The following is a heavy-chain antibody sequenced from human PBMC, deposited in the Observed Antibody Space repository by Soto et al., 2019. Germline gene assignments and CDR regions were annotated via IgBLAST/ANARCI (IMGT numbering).Heavy chain of an antibody. CDR2: IYYSGST. V-gene: IGHV4-59*01. J-gene: IGHJ3*02. D-gene: IGHD7-27*01. Sequence: SETLSLTCTVSGGSISSYYWSWIRQPPGKGLEWIGYIYYSGSTNYNPSLKSRVTISVDTSKNQLSLKLSSVTAADTAVYYCARSFSNKLGFDAFDIWGQGTMVTVSS. CDR3: ARSFSNKLGFDAFDI. CDR1: GGSISSYY.